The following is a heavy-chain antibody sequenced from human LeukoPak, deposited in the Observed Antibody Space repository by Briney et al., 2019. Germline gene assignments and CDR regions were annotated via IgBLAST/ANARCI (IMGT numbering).Heavy chain of an antibody. J-gene: IGHJ4*02. CDR3: ARGGPPGGSGAYSDH. V-gene: IGHV1-18*01. D-gene: IGHD2-15*01. CDR1: GYIFTNYG. CDR2: ISAHNGDT. Sequence: ASVEVSCKASGYIFTNYGITWVRRAPGQGLEWMGWISAHNGDTNYAQKLQGRVTLTTDTSTSTVYMELKSLRSDDTAVYYCARGGPPGGSGAYSDHWGQGTLVTVSS.